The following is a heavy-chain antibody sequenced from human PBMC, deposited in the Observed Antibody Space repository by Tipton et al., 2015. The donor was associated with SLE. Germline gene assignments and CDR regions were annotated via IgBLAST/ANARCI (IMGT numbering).Heavy chain of an antibody. D-gene: IGHD5-18*01. CDR1: GFTFSSYE. V-gene: IGHV4-59*12. J-gene: IGHJ6*03. Sequence: QLVQSGGGLVQPGGSLRLSCAASGFTFSSYEMNWVRQAPGKGLEWIGYIYYSGSTYYNPSLKSRVTISVDTSKNQFSLKLSSVTAADTAVYYCARGVPPRTAMGYYYYYYYMDVWGKGTTVTVSS. CDR3: ARGVPPRTAMGYYYYYYYMDV. CDR2: IYYSGST.